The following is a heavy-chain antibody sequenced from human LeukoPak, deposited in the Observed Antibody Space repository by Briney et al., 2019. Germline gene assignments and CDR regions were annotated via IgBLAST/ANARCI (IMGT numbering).Heavy chain of an antibody. V-gene: IGHV4-4*02. CDR3: AREVYDFCSGNYTDY. D-gene: IGHD3-3*01. CDR2: IYHSGST. Sequence: PSETLSLTCAVSGGSGGSISSSNYWSWVRQPPGKGLEWIGKIYHSGSTNYNPSLKSRVTMSVDTSKNQFSLKLSSVTAADTAVYYCAREVYDFCSGNYTDYWGQGTLVTVSS. J-gene: IGHJ4*02. CDR1: GGSGGSISSSNY.